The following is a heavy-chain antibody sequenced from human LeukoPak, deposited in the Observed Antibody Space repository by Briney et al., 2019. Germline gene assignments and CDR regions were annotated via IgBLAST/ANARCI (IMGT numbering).Heavy chain of an antibody. V-gene: IGHV3-74*01. J-gene: IGHJ6*02. CDR2: INSDGSST. D-gene: IGHD3-22*01. CDR1: GFTFSSYW. Sequence: GGSLRLSCAASGFTFSSYWMHWVRQAPGKGLVWVSRINSDGSSTSYADSVKGRFTISRDNAKNTLYLQMNSLRAEDTAVYYCARGLPVSSSGYYYGSVPYYNYAMDVWGQGTTVTVSS. CDR3: ARGLPVSSSGYYYGSVPYYNYAMDV.